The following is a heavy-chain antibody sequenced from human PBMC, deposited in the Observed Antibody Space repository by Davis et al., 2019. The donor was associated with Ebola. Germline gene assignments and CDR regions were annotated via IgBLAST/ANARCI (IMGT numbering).Heavy chain of an antibody. CDR2: ISYDGSKM. D-gene: IGHD4-17*01. J-gene: IGHJ6*02. CDR1: GFTFSSYG. Sequence: GGSLRLSCAASGFTFSSYGMHWVRQAPGKGLEWVALISYDGSKMYYPDSVKGRFTISRDNSKNTLYLQMNSLRAEDTAVYYCARVIEVTNYYFYGMDVWGQGTTVTVSS. CDR3: ARVIEVTNYYFYGMDV. V-gene: IGHV3-30*03.